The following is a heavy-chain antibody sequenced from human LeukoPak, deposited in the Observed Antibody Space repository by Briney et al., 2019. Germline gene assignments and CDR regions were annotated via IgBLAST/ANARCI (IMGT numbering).Heavy chain of an antibody. J-gene: IGHJ6*02. V-gene: IGHV1-2*02. CDR3: ARHQQWLGRWGFYYYGMDV. D-gene: IGHD6-19*01. Sequence: ASVKVSCKASGYTFTGYYMHWVRQAPGQELEWMGWINPNSGGTNYAQKFQGRVTMTRDTSISTAYMELSRLRSDDTAVYYCARHQQWLGRWGFYYYGMDVWGQGTTVTVSS. CDR2: INPNSGGT. CDR1: GYTFTGYY.